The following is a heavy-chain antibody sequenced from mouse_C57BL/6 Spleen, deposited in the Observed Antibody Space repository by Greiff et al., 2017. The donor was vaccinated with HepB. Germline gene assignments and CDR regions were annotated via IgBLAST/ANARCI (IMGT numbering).Heavy chain of an antibody. CDR3: TGPVVATVGFYFDY. CDR2: IRLKSDNYAT. Sequence: EVKLVESGGGLVQPGGSMKLSCVASGFTFSNYWMNWVRQSPEKGLEWVAQIRLKSDNYATHSAESVKGRFTISRDDSKSSVYLQMNNLRAEATGIYYCTGPVVATVGFYFDYWGHGTTLTVSS. CDR1: GFTFSNYW. V-gene: IGHV6-3*01. J-gene: IGHJ2*01. D-gene: IGHD1-1*01.